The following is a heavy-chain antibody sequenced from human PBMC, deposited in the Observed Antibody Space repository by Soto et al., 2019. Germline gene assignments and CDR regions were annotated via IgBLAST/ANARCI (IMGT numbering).Heavy chain of an antibody. CDR1: GGSISSYY. Sequence: SETLSLTCTVSGGSISSYYWSWIRQPPGKGLEWIGYIYYSRSTSHDPSLKSRVSISVDTSKNQFSLKLSSVTAADTAVYYCARGGGIAADLWGQGTLVTVSS. J-gene: IGHJ4*01. D-gene: IGHD6-13*01. V-gene: IGHV4-59*01. CDR3: ARGGGIAADL. CDR2: IYYSRST.